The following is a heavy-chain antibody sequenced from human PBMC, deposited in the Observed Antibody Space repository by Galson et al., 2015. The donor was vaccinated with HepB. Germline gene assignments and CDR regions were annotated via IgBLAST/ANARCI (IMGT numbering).Heavy chain of an antibody. CDR3: ASSRQDYGMDV. CDR1: GFTFSSYS. J-gene: IGHJ6*02. CDR2: ISSSSSYI. V-gene: IGHV3-21*01. Sequence: SLRLSCAASGFTFSSYSMNWVRQAPGKGLEWVSSISSSSSYIYYADSVKGRFTISRDNAKNSLYLQMNSLGAEDTAVYYCASSRQDYGMDVWGQGTTVTVSS.